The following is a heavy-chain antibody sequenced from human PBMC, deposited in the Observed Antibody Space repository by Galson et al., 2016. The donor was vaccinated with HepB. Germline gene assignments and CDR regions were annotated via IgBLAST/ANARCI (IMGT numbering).Heavy chain of an antibody. CDR1: GFTLNTYG. CDR3: EKVRDYYGSGSYWKYFDH. V-gene: IGHV3-30*18. Sequence: SLRLSCAASGFTLNTYGVHWVRQAPGKGLEWVAVISYDGTNKYYVDSVKGRFTISRDTSKNTLYLQMNSLRAEDTAIYYCEKVRDYYGSGSYWKYFDHWGQGTLVTVSS. CDR2: ISYDGTNK. J-gene: IGHJ4*02. D-gene: IGHD3-10*01.